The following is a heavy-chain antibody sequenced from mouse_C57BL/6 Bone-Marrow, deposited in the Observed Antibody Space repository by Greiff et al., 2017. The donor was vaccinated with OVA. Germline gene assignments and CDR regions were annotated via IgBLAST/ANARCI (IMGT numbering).Heavy chain of an antibody. CDR3: ARGGYSGSSSYWYFDV. Sequence: VQLQQSGPELVKPGASVKMSCKASGYTFTSYVMHWVKQKPGQGLEWIGYIYPYNDGTKYNEKFKGKATLTSDKSSSTAYMELSSLTSEDSAVYYCARGGYSGSSSYWYFDVWGTGTTVTVSS. V-gene: IGHV1-14*01. CDR1: GYTFTSYV. D-gene: IGHD1-1*01. CDR2: IYPYNDGT. J-gene: IGHJ1*03.